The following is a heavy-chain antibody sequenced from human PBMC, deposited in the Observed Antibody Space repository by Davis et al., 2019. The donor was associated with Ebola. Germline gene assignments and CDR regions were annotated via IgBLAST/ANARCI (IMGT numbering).Heavy chain of an antibody. J-gene: IGHJ6*02. D-gene: IGHD6-13*01. Sequence: GESLKISCAASGFPFSSFAMSLVRQAPGKGLEWVSAISGSGGSTYYADSVKGRFTISRDNSKNTLYLEMNTLRAEDTAVYYCVRHSSSWYYHPMDVWGQGTTVTVSS. V-gene: IGHV3-23*01. CDR2: ISGSGGST. CDR1: GFPFSSFA. CDR3: VRHSSSWYYHPMDV.